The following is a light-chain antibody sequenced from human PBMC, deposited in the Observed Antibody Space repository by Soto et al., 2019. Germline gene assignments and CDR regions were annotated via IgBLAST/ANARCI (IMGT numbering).Light chain of an antibody. CDR2: DAS. CDR3: QQRSNWPPIT. J-gene: IGKJ5*01. CDR1: QSVSSD. Sequence: EIVLTQSPATLYLSPGERATLSCRASQSVSSDLAWYQQKPGQAPRLLIYDASNRATGIPARFSGSGSGTDFTLTISSLEPEDFAVYYCQQRSNWPPITFGQGTRLEIK. V-gene: IGKV3-11*01.